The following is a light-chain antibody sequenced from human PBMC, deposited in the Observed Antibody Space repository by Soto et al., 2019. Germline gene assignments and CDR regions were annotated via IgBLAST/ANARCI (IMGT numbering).Light chain of an antibody. CDR2: KVS. Sequence: DVLMTQSPLSLPVTLGQPASISCRSSQSLVHSDGNTYLNWFQQRPGQSPRRLIYKVSNRDSGVPARFSGSGSGTDFALKISRVEAEDVGVYYCMQGTHWPITFGQGTRLEIK. CDR3: MQGTHWPIT. J-gene: IGKJ5*01. CDR1: QSLVHSDGNTY. V-gene: IGKV2-30*02.